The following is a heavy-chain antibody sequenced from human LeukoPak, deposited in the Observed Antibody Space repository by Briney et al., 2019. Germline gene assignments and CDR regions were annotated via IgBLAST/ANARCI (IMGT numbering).Heavy chain of an antibody. Sequence: GGSLRLSCAASGFTFDDYAMHWVRQAPGKGLEWVSGISWNSGSIGYADSVKGRFTISRDNAKISLYLQMNSLRAEDTALYYCAKVTSYGFADAFDIWGQGTMVTVSS. J-gene: IGHJ3*02. CDR1: GFTFDDYA. V-gene: IGHV3-9*01. CDR3: AKVTSYGFADAFDI. CDR2: ISWNSGSI. D-gene: IGHD5-18*01.